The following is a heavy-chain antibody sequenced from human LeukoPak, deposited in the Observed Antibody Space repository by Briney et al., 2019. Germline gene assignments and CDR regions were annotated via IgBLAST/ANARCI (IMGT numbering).Heavy chain of an antibody. V-gene: IGHV4-39*01. D-gene: IGHD3-10*01. J-gene: IGHJ4*02. CDR2: IYYSVCT. CDR3: ARRLLWFGESFDY. CDR1: VGSIISSSYY. Sequence: SETLSLTCTVSVGSIISSSYYWGWIRQPPVNGLEWIERIYYSVCTYYNASLKSRLTISVDTSKNQSSLKLSSVTAADTAVYYCARRLLWFGESFDYWGQGTLVTVSP.